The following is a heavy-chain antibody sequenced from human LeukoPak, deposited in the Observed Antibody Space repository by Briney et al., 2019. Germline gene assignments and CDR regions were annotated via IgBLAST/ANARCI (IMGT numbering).Heavy chain of an antibody. CDR2: INWNGGST. Sequence: PGGTLRLSCAASGFTFSSYGMSWVRQAPGKGLEWVSGINWNGGSTGYADSVKGRFTISRDNAKNSLYLQMNSLRAEDTALYYCARVCEGVVVIRLTCFDYWGQGTLVTVSS. V-gene: IGHV3-20*04. D-gene: IGHD3-22*01. CDR1: GFTFSSYG. CDR3: ARVCEGVVVIRLTCFDY. J-gene: IGHJ4*02.